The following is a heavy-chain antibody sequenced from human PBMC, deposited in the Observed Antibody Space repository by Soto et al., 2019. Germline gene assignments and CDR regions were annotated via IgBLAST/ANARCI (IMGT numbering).Heavy chain of an antibody. CDR2: IRRRSIDM. D-gene: IGHD2-2*01. Sequence: EVQLVESGGGLVKPGESLRLSCAASGFTFSNYNINWVRQAPGKGLEWVSSIRRRSIDMYYADSVKGRFTISGDDAKNSLSLQMNGLRAEDTAVYFCVRESYPAKAFDIWGQGTMVTVSS. J-gene: IGHJ3*02. CDR1: GFTFSNYN. V-gene: IGHV3-21*01. CDR3: VRESYPAKAFDI.